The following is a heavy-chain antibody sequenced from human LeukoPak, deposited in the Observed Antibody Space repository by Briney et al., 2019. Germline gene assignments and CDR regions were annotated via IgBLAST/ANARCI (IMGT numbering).Heavy chain of an antibody. J-gene: IGHJ4*02. Sequence: GGSLRLSCAASGFTFNTYAMSWVRQAPGKGLEWVSAISGSGDSTFYADSVKGRFTISRDYSKNTLYLQIHSLRAEDTAVYYCAKGKGSSSSSIGWWGQGTLVTVSS. CDR2: ISGSGDST. CDR3: AKGKGSSSSSIGW. D-gene: IGHD6-19*01. V-gene: IGHV3-23*01. CDR1: GFTFNTYA.